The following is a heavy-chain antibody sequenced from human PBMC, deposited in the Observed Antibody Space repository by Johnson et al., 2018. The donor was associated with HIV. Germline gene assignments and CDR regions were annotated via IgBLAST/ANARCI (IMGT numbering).Heavy chain of an antibody. CDR2: IWYDGSNK. CDR3: ARGHYYDSSSYYLGDAFDI. CDR1: GFTFSSYG. J-gene: IGHJ3*02. V-gene: IGHV3-33*01. D-gene: IGHD3-22*01. Sequence: QVQLVESGGGVVQPGRSLRLSCAASGFTFSSYGMHWVRQAPGKGLEWVAVIWYDGSNKYYADSVKGRFTISRGNGKNSLHLQMNSLRAEDTALYYCARGHYYDSSSYYLGDAFDIWGQGTMVSVSS.